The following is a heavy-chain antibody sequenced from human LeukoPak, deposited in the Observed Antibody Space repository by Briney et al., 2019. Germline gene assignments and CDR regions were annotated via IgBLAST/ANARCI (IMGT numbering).Heavy chain of an antibody. D-gene: IGHD3-16*01. V-gene: IGHV3-7*05. CDR3: ARRVITPYYGMDV. J-gene: IGHJ6*02. Sequence: GGSLRLSCAASGFTFSRYWMTWVRQAPGKGLKWVASIKGDGSTKFYVDSLKGRFTISRDNAKNSLYLQMNSLRGKDTALYYCARRVITPYYGMDVWGQGTTVTVSS. CDR2: IKGDGSTK. CDR1: GFTFSRYW.